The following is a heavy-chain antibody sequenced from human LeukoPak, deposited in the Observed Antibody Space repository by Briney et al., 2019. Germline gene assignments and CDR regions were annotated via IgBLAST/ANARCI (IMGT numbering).Heavy chain of an antibody. Sequence: ASVKVSCKASGYTFTGYYMHWVRQAPGQGLEWMGWINPNSGSTNYAQKFQGRVTMTRDTSISTAYMELSRLRSDDTAVYYCAREDPYYDFWSGSPAFDYWGQGTLVTVSS. D-gene: IGHD3-3*01. CDR2: INPNSGST. J-gene: IGHJ4*02. CDR1: GYTFTGYY. CDR3: AREDPYYDFWSGSPAFDY. V-gene: IGHV1-2*02.